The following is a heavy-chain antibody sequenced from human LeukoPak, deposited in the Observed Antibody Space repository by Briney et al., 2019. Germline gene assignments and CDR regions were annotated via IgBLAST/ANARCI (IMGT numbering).Heavy chain of an antibody. CDR3: ASGIWSGSYYFDY. V-gene: IGHV1-24*01. D-gene: IGHD3-10*01. Sequence: ASVKVSCKVSGYTLTELSMHWVRQAPGKGLGWMGGFDPEDGETIYAQKFQGRVTMTEDTSTDTAYMELRSLRSDDTVVYYCASGIWSGSYYFDYWGQGTLVTVSS. CDR1: GYTLTELS. CDR2: FDPEDGET. J-gene: IGHJ4*02.